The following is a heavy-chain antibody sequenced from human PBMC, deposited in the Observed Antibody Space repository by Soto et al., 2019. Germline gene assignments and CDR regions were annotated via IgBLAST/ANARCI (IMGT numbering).Heavy chain of an antibody. Sequence: QLQLQESGSGLVKPSQTLSLTCAVSGGSISSGGYSWSWIRQPPGKGLEWIGYIYHSGSTYYNPSLKSRVTISVDRSKNQFSLKLSSVTAADTAVYYCARVVLGLDYRNYGFDYWGQGTLVTVSS. V-gene: IGHV4-30-2*01. J-gene: IGHJ4*02. CDR1: GGSISSGGYS. CDR2: IYHSGST. CDR3: ARVVLGLDYRNYGFDY. D-gene: IGHD4-4*01.